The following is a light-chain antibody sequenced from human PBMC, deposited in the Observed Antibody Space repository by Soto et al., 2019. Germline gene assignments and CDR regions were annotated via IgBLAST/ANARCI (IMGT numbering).Light chain of an antibody. J-gene: IGLJ1*01. V-gene: IGLV2-23*01. CDR2: EGT. Sequence: QSALTQPASVSGSPGQSISISCTGTSSDVVTYNLVSWYQQHPGKAPTVLIYEGTKRPSGVSNRFSGSKSGNTASLTISGLQAEDEADYYCCSYVGSYSYVFGTGTKLTVL. CDR1: SSDVVTYNL. CDR3: CSYVGSYSYV.